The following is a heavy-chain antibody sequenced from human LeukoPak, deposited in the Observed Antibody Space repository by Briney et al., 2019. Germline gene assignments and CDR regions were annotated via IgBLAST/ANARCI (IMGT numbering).Heavy chain of an antibody. Sequence: ASVKVSCKASGGTFSSYAISWVRQAPGQGLEWMGRIIPIFGIANYAQKFQGRVTITADKSTSTAYMELSSLRSEDTAVYYCARSVDYYDSSGYLYFNYWGQGTLVTVSS. V-gene: IGHV1-69*04. D-gene: IGHD3-22*01. CDR2: IIPIFGIA. J-gene: IGHJ4*02. CDR1: GGTFSSYA. CDR3: ARSVDYYDSSGYLYFNY.